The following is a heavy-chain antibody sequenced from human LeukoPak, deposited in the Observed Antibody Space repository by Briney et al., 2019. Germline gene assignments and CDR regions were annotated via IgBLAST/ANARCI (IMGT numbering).Heavy chain of an antibody. CDR2: INPKSGDT. D-gene: IGHD4-17*01. J-gene: IGHJ4*02. CDR1: GYIFTNYY. CDR3: AIDRDFGDYIGDY. Sequence: ASVKVSCKTSGYIFTNYYIHWVRQAPGQGLKWMGRINPKSGDTNYAQKFQGRVTMTRDTSITTAYMELSSLKSDDTAIYYCAIDRDFGDYIGDYWGQGTLVTVSS. V-gene: IGHV1-2*06.